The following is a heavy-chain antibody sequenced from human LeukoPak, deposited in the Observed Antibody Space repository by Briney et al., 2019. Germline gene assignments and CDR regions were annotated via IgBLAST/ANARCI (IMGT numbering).Heavy chain of an antibody. D-gene: IGHD2-15*01. CDR2: ISAYNGNI. CDR3: AREAYCSGGSCYAYAFDI. V-gene: IGHV1-18*01. CDR1: GYTFTSYG. J-gene: IGHJ3*02. Sequence: ASVKVSCKASGYTFTSYGISWVRQAPGQGLEWMGWISAYNGNINYAQKLQGRVTMTTDTSTSTAYMELRSLRSDDTAVYYCAREAYCSGGSCYAYAFDIWGQGTMVTVSS.